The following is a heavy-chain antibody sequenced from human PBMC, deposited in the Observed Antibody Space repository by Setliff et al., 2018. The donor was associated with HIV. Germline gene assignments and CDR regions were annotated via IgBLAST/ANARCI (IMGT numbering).Heavy chain of an antibody. D-gene: IGHD3-22*01. J-gene: IGHJ3*01. Sequence: GASVKVSCKASGGTFSNYAFSWVRQAPGQGLEWMGGIIPLFGTANYAQNFQGRVTITADASTSTAYMELSSLRSEDMAMYYCARDRHHYDSSGFDAFDLWGQGTMVTVSS. CDR3: ARDRHHYDSSGFDAFDL. V-gene: IGHV1-69*13. CDR1: GGTFSNYA. CDR2: IIPLFGTA.